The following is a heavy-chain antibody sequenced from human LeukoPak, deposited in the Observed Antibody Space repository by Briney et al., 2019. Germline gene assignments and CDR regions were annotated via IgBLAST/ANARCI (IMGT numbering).Heavy chain of an antibody. CDR2: ISSSSSYT. Sequence: PGGSLRLSCAASGFTFSDYYMSWIRQAPGMGLEWVSYISSSSSYTNYADSVKGQFTISRDNAKNSLYLQMNSLRAEDTAVYYCASFGGSGSYTQWGQGTLVTVSS. D-gene: IGHD3-10*01. CDR3: ASFGGSGSYTQ. CDR1: GFTFSDYY. J-gene: IGHJ4*02. V-gene: IGHV3-11*06.